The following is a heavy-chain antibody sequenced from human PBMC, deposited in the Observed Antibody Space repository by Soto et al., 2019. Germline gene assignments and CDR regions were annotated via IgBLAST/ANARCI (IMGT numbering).Heavy chain of an antibody. CDR1: GGSISSSSYY. CDR3: ARQGSIAARLLRFDP. D-gene: IGHD6-6*01. Sequence: QLQLQESGPGLVKPSETLSLTCTVSGGSISSSSYYWGWIRQPPGKGLEWIGSIYYSGSTYYNPSLKSRVTISVDTSKNQFSLKLSSVTAADTAVYYCARQGSIAARLLRFDPWGQGTLVTVSS. V-gene: IGHV4-39*01. CDR2: IYYSGST. J-gene: IGHJ5*02.